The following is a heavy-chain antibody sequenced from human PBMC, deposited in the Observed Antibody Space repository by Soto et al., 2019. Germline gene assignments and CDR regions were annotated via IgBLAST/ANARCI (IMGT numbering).Heavy chain of an antibody. CDR2: INHSGST. CDR1: GGSFSGYY. D-gene: IGHD6-13*01. V-gene: IGHV4-34*01. Sequence: PSETLSLTCAVYGGSFSGYYWSWIRQPPGKGREWIGEINHSGSTNYNPSLKSRVTISVDTAKNQFSLNLMSVTAADTAVYYCAGGRGRQQLVMTYYYGMDVWGQGTTVTVSS. J-gene: IGHJ6*02. CDR3: AGGRGRQQLVMTYYYGMDV.